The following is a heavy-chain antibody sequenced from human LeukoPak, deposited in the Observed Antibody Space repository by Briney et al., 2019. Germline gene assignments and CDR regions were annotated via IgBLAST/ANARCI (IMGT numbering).Heavy chain of an antibody. V-gene: IGHV1-2*02. J-gene: IGHJ4*02. CDR3: AREVRGVVVYYFDY. Sequence: ASVKVSCKASGYTFTGYYMHWVRQAPGQGLEWMGWINPNSGGTNYAQKFQGRVTMTRDTSISTAYMELSRLRSDDTAVYYCAREVRGVVVYYFDYWGQGTLVTVSS. CDR2: INPNSGGT. CDR1: GYTFTGYY. D-gene: IGHD3-10*01.